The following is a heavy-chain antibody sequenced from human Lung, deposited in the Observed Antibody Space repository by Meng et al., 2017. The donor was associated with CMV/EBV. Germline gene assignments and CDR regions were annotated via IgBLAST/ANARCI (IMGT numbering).Heavy chain of an antibody. V-gene: IGHV4-4*02. D-gene: IGHD6-19*01. CDR2: IYHSGST. J-gene: IGHJ4*02. CDR1: GGSISSSNW. Sequence: VQPKEPGPGLVNPSGTLALTCAVSGGSISSSNWWSWVRQPPGKGLEWIGEIYHSGSTNYNPSLKSRVTISVDKSKNQFSLKLSSVTAADTAVYYCASFPPPGKQWLVTDYWGQGTLVTVSS. CDR3: ASFPPPGKQWLVTDY.